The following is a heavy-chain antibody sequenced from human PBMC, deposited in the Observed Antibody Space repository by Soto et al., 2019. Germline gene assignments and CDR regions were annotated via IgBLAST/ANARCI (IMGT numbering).Heavy chain of an antibody. V-gene: IGHV3-30-3*01. CDR3: ARGFTTIFGVVIHSYFDY. J-gene: IGHJ4*02. Sequence: GGSLRLSCAASGFTFSSYAMHWVRQAPCKGLKWVAVISYDGSNKYYADSVKGRFTISRDNSKNTLYLQMNSLRAEDTAVYYCARGFTTIFGVVIHSYFDYWGKGTLVAVCS. D-gene: IGHD3-3*01. CDR1: GFTFSSYA. CDR2: ISYDGSNK.